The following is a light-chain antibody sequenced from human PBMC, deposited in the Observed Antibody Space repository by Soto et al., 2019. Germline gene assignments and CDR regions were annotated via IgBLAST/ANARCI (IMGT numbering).Light chain of an antibody. V-gene: IGKV3-20*01. J-gene: IGKJ1*01. CDR2: DAS. Sequence: EIVLTQSPGTLSLSPGERAILSCRASQSVSSDSLAWYRQKPGQAPRLLVYDASSRATGIPDRFSGSGSGTVFTLTISRLEPEDFAVYYCQQYGSAPRTFGQGTKVEIK. CDR1: QSVSSDS. CDR3: QQYGSAPRT.